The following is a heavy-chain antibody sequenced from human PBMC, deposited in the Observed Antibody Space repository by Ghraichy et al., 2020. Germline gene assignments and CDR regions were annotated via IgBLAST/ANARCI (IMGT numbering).Heavy chain of an antibody. CDR3: ARWGGDSYGSFDY. CDR2: INHSGNT. D-gene: IGHD5-18*01. CDR1: GGSFTAYY. V-gene: IGHV4-34*01. J-gene: IGHJ4*02. Sequence: SETLSLTCGVYGGSFTAYYWSWIPQPPGKGLEWIGEINHSGNTKYNPSLKSRFTISVDTSKDQFSLKLNSVSAADTAVYYCARWGGDSYGSFDYWGQGTRVTVSS.